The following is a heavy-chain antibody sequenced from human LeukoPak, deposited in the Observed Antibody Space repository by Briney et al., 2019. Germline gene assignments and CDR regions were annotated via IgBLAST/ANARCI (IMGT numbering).Heavy chain of an antibody. J-gene: IGHJ4*02. CDR1: GFTFSSHW. D-gene: IGHD3-22*01. CDR3: AKSDSSGYYYNYFDY. V-gene: IGHV3-7*01. Sequence: GGSLRLSCAASGFTFSSHWMSWVRQAPGKGLEWVAYIKQDASDKYYVDSMKGRFTISRDNAKNSLYLRMNSLRAEDTAVYYCAKSDSSGYYYNYFDYWGQGTLVTVSS. CDR2: IKQDASDK.